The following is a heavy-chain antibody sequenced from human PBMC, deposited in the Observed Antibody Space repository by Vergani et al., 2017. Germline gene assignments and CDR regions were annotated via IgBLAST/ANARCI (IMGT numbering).Heavy chain of an antibody. CDR1: GFTFSSYG. D-gene: IGHD6-13*01. V-gene: IGHV3-30*03. CDR3: ARDRGYSSSWEPFDY. Sequence: VQLLESGGGLVQPGGSLRLSCAASGFTFSSYGMHWVRQAPGKGLEWVAVISYDGYNKYYADSVKGRFTISRDNSKNTLYLQMNSLRAEDTAVYYCARDRGYSSSWEPFDYWGQGTLVTVSS. J-gene: IGHJ4*02. CDR2: ISYDGYNK.